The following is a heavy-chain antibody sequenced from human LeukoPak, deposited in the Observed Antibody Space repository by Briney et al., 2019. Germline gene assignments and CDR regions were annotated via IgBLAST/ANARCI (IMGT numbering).Heavy chain of an antibody. CDR1: GFTFNIYT. Sequence: GGSLRLSCAASGFTFNIYTMNWVRQAPGKGLDWVSSISSGGYIYYADSVQGRFTISRDNANKSLYLQMNSLRADDTAVYYCARMRGGTAGPTDYWGQGTPVTVSS. D-gene: IGHD3-10*01. V-gene: IGHV3-21*01. CDR3: ARMRGGTAGPTDY. J-gene: IGHJ4*02. CDR2: ISSGGYI.